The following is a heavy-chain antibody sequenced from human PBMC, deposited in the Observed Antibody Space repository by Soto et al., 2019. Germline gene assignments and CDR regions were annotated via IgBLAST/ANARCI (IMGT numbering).Heavy chain of an antibody. CDR2: SIPIPGTA. CDR3: ARSQGSSTSLEIYYYYYYGMDV. CDR1: GGTFGSYA. Sequence: QVQLVQSGAEVKKPGSSVKVSCKASGGTFGSYAISWVRQAPGQGLEWMGGSIPIPGTANYAQKFQGRVTIAADESTSTAYMELSSLRSEDTAVYYCARSQGSSTSLEIYYYYYYGMDVGGQGTTVTVSS. V-gene: IGHV1-69*01. D-gene: IGHD2-2*01. J-gene: IGHJ6*02.